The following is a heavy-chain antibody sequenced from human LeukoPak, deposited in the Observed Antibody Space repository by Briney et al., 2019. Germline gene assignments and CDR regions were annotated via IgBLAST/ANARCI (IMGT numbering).Heavy chain of an antibody. CDR2: INPNSGGT. D-gene: IGHD2/OR15-2a*01. J-gene: IGHJ4*02. V-gene: IGHV1-2*04. CDR1: GYTFTGYY. CDR3: AREESGGDGAFYKQYYFDY. Sequence: ASVKVSCKASGYTFTGYYMHWVRQAPGQGLEWMGWINPNSGGTNYAQKFQGWVTMTRDTSISTAYMELSRLRSDDTAVYYCAREESGGDGAFYKQYYFDYWGQGTLVTVSS.